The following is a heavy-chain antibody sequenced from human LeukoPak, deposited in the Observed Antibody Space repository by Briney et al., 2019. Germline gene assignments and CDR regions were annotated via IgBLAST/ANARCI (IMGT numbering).Heavy chain of an antibody. CDR1: GYTFTGYS. Sequence: ASVKVSCKASGYTFTGYSMHWLRQAPGQGLEWMGWINPNSGGISYAHNFHGRVTMTRDTSISTVYVELSRLRSDDTAVYFCARSGWFGELSDYWGQGTLVTVSS. V-gene: IGHV1-2*02. J-gene: IGHJ4*02. D-gene: IGHD3-10*01. CDR3: ARSGWFGELSDY. CDR2: INPNSGGI.